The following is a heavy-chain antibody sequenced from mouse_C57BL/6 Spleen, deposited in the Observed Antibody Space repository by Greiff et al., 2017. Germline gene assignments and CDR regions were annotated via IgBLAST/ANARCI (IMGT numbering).Heavy chain of an antibody. D-gene: IGHD2-5*01. J-gene: IGHJ3*01. V-gene: IGHV1-50*01. CDR2: IDPSDSYT. Sequence: VQLQQPGAELVKPGASVKLSCKASGYTFTSYWMTWVKQRPGHGLEWIGEIDPSDSYTNYNQKFKGKATLTVDTSSSTAYLQLSSLTSEDSAVYVCARGGYYSNYGEFAYWGQVTLVTVSA. CDR1: GYTFTSYW. CDR3: ARGGYYSNYGEFAY.